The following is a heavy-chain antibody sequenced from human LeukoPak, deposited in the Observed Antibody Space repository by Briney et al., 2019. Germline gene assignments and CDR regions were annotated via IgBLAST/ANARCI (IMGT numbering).Heavy chain of an antibody. J-gene: IGHJ4*02. CDR1: GFTFSSYA. Sequence: GGSLRLSCAASGFTFSSYAMSWVRQAPGKGLEWVSSISGNVGNTYYADSVKGRFSISRDNSKNTLYLQMNSLRDEDTAVYCCAKSYYDFWSGYYTIWDYWGQGTLVTVSS. V-gene: IGHV3-23*01. CDR3: AKSYYDFWSGYYTIWDY. CDR2: ISGNVGNT. D-gene: IGHD3-3*01.